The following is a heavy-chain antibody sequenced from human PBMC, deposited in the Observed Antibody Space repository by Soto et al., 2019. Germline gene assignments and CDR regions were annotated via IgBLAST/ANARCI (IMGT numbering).Heavy chain of an antibody. CDR2: INWNGGST. D-gene: IGHD3-3*01. J-gene: IGHJ3*02. Sequence: GGSLRLSCAASGFTFDDYGMSWVRQAPGKGLEWVSGINWNGGSTGYADSVKGRFTISRDNAKNSLYLQMNSLRAEDTALYQCARGYDTIFGVAHAFDIWGQGTMVTVSS. CDR1: GFTFDDYG. CDR3: ARGYDTIFGVAHAFDI. V-gene: IGHV3-20*01.